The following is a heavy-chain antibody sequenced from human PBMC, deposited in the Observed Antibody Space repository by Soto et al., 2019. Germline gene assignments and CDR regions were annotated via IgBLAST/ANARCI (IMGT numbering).Heavy chain of an antibody. CDR3: ARGRSTMIVVVINDAFDI. CDR1: GGTFSSYA. J-gene: IGHJ3*02. CDR2: IIPIFGTA. V-gene: IGHV1-69*13. D-gene: IGHD3-22*01. Sequence: ASVKVSCKASGGTFSSYAISWVRQAPGQGLEWMGGIIPIFGTANYAQKFQGRVTITADESTSTAYMELSSLRSEDTAVYYCARGRSTMIVVVINDAFDIWGQGTMVTVSS.